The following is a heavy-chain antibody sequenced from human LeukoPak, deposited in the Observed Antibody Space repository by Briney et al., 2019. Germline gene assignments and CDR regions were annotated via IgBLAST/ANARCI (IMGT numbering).Heavy chain of an antibody. J-gene: IGHJ5*02. D-gene: IGHD6-13*01. CDR1: GGSTTSYY. V-gene: IGHV4-59*01. CDR3: ARGGSSWRS. Sequence: SETLSLTCTVSGGSTTSYYWSWIRQPPGKGLGWIGYIYHNGSTNYNPSLESRVTISVDTSKNQFSLKLNSVTAGDTAVYYCARGGSSWRSWGQGTLVTVSS. CDR2: IYHNGST.